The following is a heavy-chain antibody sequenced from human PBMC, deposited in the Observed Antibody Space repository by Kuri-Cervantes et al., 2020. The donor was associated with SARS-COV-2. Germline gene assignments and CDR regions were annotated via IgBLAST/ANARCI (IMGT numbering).Heavy chain of an antibody. V-gene: IGHV1-8*03. D-gene: IGHD3-3*01. CDR2: MNPNSGNT. Sequence: ASVKVSCKASGGTFSSYAISWVRQATGQGLEWMGWMNPNSGNTGYAQKFQGRVTITRNTSISTAYMELSSLRSEDTAVYYCARAHAYDFWSGYSHWYFDLWGRDTLVTVSS. J-gene: IGHJ2*01. CDR1: GGTFSSYA. CDR3: ARAHAYDFWSGYSHWYFDL.